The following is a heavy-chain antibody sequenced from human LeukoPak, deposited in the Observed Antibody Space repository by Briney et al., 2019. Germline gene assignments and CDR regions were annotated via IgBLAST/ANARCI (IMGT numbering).Heavy chain of an antibody. J-gene: IGHJ4*02. V-gene: IGHV3-23*01. Sequence: GGSLRLSCTASGFTFSQFAMNWVRQTPGKGLEWVSVISGSGSTYYADSVRGRFTISRENAKNSLYLQMNSLRAGDTAVYYCARGTPHDYWGQGTLVTVSS. CDR1: GFTFSQFA. CDR2: ISGSGST. CDR3: ARGTPHDY.